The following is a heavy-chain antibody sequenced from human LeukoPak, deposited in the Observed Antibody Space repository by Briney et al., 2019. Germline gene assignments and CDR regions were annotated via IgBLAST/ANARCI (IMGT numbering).Heavy chain of an antibody. J-gene: IGHJ4*02. CDR2: INIDGTDT. CDR3: ARVESGSCSNTRCRNIDY. Sequence: GGSLRLSCAASGFTFTNYWLHWVRQAPGKGLVWVSRINIDGTDTSYADSVKGRFTISRDNAKNTLYLQMSSLRAEDTAVYYCARVESGSCSNTRCRNIDYWGQGTLVTVSS. D-gene: IGHD2-2*01. CDR1: GFTFTNYW. V-gene: IGHV3-74*01.